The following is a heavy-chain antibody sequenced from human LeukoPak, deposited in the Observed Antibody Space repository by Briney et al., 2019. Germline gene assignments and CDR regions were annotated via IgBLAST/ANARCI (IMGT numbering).Heavy chain of an antibody. Sequence: GGSLRLSCAASGFTFDDYAMHWVRQAPGKGLEWVPGISWNSGSIGYADSVKGRFTISRDNAKNSLYLQMNSPRAEDTALYYCAKGRGSHVPDAFDIWGQGTMVTVSS. J-gene: IGHJ3*02. CDR3: AKGRGSHVPDAFDI. CDR1: GFTFDDYA. CDR2: ISWNSGSI. D-gene: IGHD1-26*01. V-gene: IGHV3-9*01.